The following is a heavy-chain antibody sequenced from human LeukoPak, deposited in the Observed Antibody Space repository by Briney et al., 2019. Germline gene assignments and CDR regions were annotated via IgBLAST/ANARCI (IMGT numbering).Heavy chain of an antibody. CDR3: AREGPYYDIPTVLVSPQFDY. D-gene: IGHD3-9*01. Sequence: ASVKVSCKASGYIFNNHAMIWVRQAPGQGLEWMGWINPNSGGTNYAQKFQGRVTMTRDTSISTAYMELSRLRSDDTAVYYCAREGPYYDIPTVLVSPQFDYWGQGTLVTVSS. V-gene: IGHV1-2*02. CDR1: GYIFNNHA. CDR2: INPNSGGT. J-gene: IGHJ4*02.